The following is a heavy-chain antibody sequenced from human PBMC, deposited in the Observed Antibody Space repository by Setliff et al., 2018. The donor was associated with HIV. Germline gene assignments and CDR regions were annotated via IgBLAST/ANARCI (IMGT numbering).Heavy chain of an antibody. V-gene: IGHV3-73*01. CDR3: ARVADGYNSYFDY. CDR2: IKTKPNSYAT. Sequence: GGSLRLSCAASGFTFSSYSMNWVRQAPGKGLEWVGRIKTKPNSYATAHAESVKGRFTISRDDSQNTAYLQMNSLRTEDTAVYYCARVADGYNSYFDYWGQGTVVTVSS. D-gene: IGHD5-18*01. CDR1: GFTFSSYS. J-gene: IGHJ4*02.